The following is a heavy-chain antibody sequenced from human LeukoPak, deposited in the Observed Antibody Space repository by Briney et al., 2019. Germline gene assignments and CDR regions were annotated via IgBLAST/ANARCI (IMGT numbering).Heavy chain of an antibody. CDR3: ARASYYYDTTGLGAVDI. CDR1: GFTFNDHA. CDR2: INWNSDKI. V-gene: IGHV3-9*01. J-gene: IGHJ3*02. Sequence: GGSLRLSCAASGFTFNDHAMYWVRQAPGKGLEWVSGINWNSDKIGYADSVKGRFTISRDDAKKSLFLQMNSLRTEDTALYYCARASYYYDTTGLGAVDIWGQGTMVTVSS. D-gene: IGHD3-22*01.